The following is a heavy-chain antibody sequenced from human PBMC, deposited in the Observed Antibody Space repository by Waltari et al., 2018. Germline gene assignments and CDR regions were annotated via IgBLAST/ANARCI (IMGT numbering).Heavy chain of an antibody. V-gene: IGHV1-69*01. CDR3: ARPRLGYCSSTSCIRRYWYFDL. D-gene: IGHD2-2*01. J-gene: IGHJ2*01. CDR1: GGTFSSYA. CDR2: IIPIFGTA. Sequence: QVQLVQSGAEVKKPGSSVKVSCKASGGTFSSYAISWVRQAPGHGLEWMGGIIPIFGTANYAQKFQGRVTITADESTSTAYMELSSLRSEDTAVYYCARPRLGYCSSTSCIRRYWYFDLWGRGTLVTVSS.